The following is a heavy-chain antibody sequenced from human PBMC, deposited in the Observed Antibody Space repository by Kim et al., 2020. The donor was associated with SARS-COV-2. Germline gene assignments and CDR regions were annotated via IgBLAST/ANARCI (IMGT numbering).Heavy chain of an antibody. J-gene: IGHJ5*02. CDR1: GGSFSGYY. V-gene: IGHV4-34*01. CDR2: INHSGST. D-gene: IGHD6-13*01. Sequence: SETLSLTCAVYGGSFSGYYWSWIRQPPGKGLEWIGEINHSGSTNYNPSLKSRVTISVDTSKNQFSLKLSSVTAADTAVYYCARGRGRGYRIGGIPGWFDPWGQGTLVTVSS. CDR3: ARGRGRGYRIGGIPGWFDP.